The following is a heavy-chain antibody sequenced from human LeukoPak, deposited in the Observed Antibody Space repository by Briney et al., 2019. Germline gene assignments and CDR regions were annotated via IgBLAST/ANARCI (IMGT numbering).Heavy chain of an antibody. J-gene: IGHJ4*02. CDR3: ARAPTPRGSSRY. Sequence: SETLSLTCTVSGESISSYYWNWIRQTPGKGLEWIGYIYNDGTTNYNPSLRIRVSISVDTSKNTFSLKVFSVAAADAAVYYCARAPTPRGSSRYWGQGILVTVS. CDR2: IYNDGTT. CDR1: GESISSYY. D-gene: IGHD1-26*01. V-gene: IGHV4-59*01.